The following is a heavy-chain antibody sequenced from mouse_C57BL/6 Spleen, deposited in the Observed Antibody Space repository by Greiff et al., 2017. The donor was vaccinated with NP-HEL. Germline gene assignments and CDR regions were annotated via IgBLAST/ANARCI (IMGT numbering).Heavy chain of an antibody. CDR3: ARGGSFTDY. CDR1: GYTFTSYW. V-gene: IGHV1-64*01. Sequence: LVESGAELVKPGASVKLSCKASGYTFTSYWMHWVKQRPGQGLEWIGMIHPNSGSTNYNEKFKSKATLTVDKSSSTAYMQLSSLTSEDSAVYYCARGGSFTDYWGQGTSVTVSS. J-gene: IGHJ4*01. CDR2: IHPNSGST.